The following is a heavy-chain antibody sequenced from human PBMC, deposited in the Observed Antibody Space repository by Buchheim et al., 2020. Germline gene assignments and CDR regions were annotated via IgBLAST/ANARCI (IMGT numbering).Heavy chain of an antibody. V-gene: IGHV4-59*01. Sequence: QVQLQQWGAGLLKPSETLSLTCTVSGGSISSYYWSWIRQPPGKGLEWIGYIYYSGSTNYNPSLKSRVTISVDTSKNQFSLKLSSVTAADTAVYYCARELVGLYYFDYWGQGTL. J-gene: IGHJ4*02. CDR3: ARELVGLYYFDY. CDR2: IYYSGST. CDR1: GGSISSYY.